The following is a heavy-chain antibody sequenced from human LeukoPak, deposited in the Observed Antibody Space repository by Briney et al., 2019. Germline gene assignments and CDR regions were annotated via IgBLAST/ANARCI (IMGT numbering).Heavy chain of an antibody. V-gene: IGHV3-9*01. D-gene: IGHD1-14*01. CDR3: AKDVAYNRGAFDV. Sequence: PGRSLRLSCAASGFTLDDYAMHWVRQAPGKGLEWVSGVSWNSDTIDYADSVKGRFTISRDNAKNSLYLQMNSLRAEDTALYYCAKDVAYNRGAFDVWGQGTMVTVSS. J-gene: IGHJ3*01. CDR1: GFTLDDYA. CDR2: VSWNSDTI.